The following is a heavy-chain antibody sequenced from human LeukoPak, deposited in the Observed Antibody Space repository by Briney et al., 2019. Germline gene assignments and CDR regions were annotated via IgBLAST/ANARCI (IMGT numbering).Heavy chain of an antibody. V-gene: IGHV1-3*03. D-gene: IGHD3-10*01. Sequence: ASVKVSCKASGYAFTSYAMHWVRQAPGQRLEWMGWINAGNGNTKYSQEFQGRVTITRDTSASTAYMELSSLRSEDMAVYYCARASLSYGSGSYPDYWGQGTLVTVSS. CDR1: GYAFTSYA. J-gene: IGHJ4*02. CDR3: ARASLSYGSGSYPDY. CDR2: INAGNGNT.